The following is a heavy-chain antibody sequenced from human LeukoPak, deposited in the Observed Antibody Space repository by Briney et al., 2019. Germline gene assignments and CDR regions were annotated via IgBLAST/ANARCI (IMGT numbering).Heavy chain of an antibody. CDR3: ARDFWGPYSSSSDFDY. J-gene: IGHJ4*02. D-gene: IGHD6-6*01. CDR2: IRTKATNYAP. V-gene: IGHV3-73*01. CDR1: GFTFSDSP. Sequence: GGSLRLSCAASGFTFSDSPMHWVRQASGKGLEWVGRIRTKATNYAPAYAASVKGRFTISRDDSKSTTYLQMNSLETEDTAVYYCARDFWGPYSSSSDFDYWGQGTLVTVSS.